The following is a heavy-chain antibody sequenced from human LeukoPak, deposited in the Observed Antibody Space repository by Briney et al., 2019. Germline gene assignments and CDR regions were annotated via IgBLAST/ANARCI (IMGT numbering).Heavy chain of an antibody. CDR2: ISGSGGTT. CDR1: GFTFSSYS. V-gene: IGHV3-23*01. Sequence: PGGSLRLSCAASGFTFSSYSMNWVRQAPGKGLEWVSAISGSGGTTYYADSVRGRFTISRDNSKNTLYLQMNSLRAEDTAIYYCVSCSGECYRKLDNWGQGTLVTVSS. CDR3: VSCSGECYRKLDN. J-gene: IGHJ4*02. D-gene: IGHD2-15*01.